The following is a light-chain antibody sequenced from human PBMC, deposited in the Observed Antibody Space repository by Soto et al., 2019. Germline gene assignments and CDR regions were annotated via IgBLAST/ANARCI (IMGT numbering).Light chain of an antibody. Sequence: QSALTQPPSASGSPGQSVTISCTGTSSDVGRFNFVSWYQQDPGKAPKLLIYEVTKRPSGVPDRFSGSKSGNAASLTVSGLQGEDEADYFCSSYTGSRDPYVFGTGTKVTVL. V-gene: IGLV2-8*01. J-gene: IGLJ1*01. CDR3: SSYTGSRDPYV. CDR2: EVT. CDR1: SSDVGRFNF.